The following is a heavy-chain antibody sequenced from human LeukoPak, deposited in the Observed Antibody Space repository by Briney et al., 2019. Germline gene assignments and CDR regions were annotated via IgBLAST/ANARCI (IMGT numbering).Heavy chain of an antibody. CDR3: GTMGAIRVLDY. CDR2: ISSSGSTI. D-gene: IGHD1-26*01. CDR1: GFTFSSYE. J-gene: IGHJ4*02. Sequence: GGSLRLSCAASGFTFSSYEMNWVRQAPGKGLEWVSYISSSGSTIYYADPVKGRFTISRDNAKNSLYLQMNSLRAEDTAVYYCGTMGAIRVLDYWGQGTLVIVSS. V-gene: IGHV3-48*03.